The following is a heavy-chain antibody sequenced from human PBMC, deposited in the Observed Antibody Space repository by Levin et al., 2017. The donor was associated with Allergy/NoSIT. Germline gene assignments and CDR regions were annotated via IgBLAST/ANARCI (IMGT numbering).Heavy chain of an antibody. CDR3: ARTHGDRSGYYHDY. J-gene: IGHJ4*02. V-gene: IGHV3-30*04. CDR2: ISTDGNNE. Sequence: GESLKISCAASGLTFSDYAMHWVRQAPDTGLEWVAVISTDGNNEYYADSVKGRFTISRDISKNTLYLQMSSLRAEDTAVYFCARTHGDRSGYYHDYWGQGTLVTVSS. D-gene: IGHD3-22*01. CDR1: GLTFSDYA.